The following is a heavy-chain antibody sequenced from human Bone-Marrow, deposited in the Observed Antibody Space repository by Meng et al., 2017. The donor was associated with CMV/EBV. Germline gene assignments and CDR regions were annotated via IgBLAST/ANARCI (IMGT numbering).Heavy chain of an antibody. Sequence: GESLKISCAAPGFTFSSYAMHWVRQAPGKGLEGVSYISSSGSTIYYADSLKGRFNISRDNAKNSLYLQRNSLRAEDTAVYYCARVPVRGNYYHYYSGMDLWGQGTTVTVSS. V-gene: IGHV3-48*04. CDR3: ARVPVRGNYYHYYSGMDL. J-gene: IGHJ6*02. CDR1: GFTFSSYA. CDR2: ISSSGSTI. D-gene: IGHD3-10*01.